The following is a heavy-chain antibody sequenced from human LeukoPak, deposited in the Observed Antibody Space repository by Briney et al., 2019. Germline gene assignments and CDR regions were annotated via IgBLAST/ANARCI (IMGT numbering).Heavy chain of an antibody. CDR1: GYTFTSYG. Sequence: EASVKVSCKASGYTFTSYGISWVRQAPGQGLEWMGWINPNSGGTNYAQKFQGRVTMTRDTSISTAYMELSRLRSDDTAVYYCARGYSGYGGGNWFDPWGQGTLVTVSS. J-gene: IGHJ5*02. CDR2: INPNSGGT. CDR3: ARGYSGYGGGNWFDP. D-gene: IGHD5-12*01. V-gene: IGHV1-2*02.